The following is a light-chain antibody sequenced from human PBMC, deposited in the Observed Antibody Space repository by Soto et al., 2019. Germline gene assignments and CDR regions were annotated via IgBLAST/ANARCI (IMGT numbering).Light chain of an antibody. CDR2: DVS. Sequence: QSVLTQPRSVSGSPGQSVTISCTGTSSDVGGYNSVSWYQQHPGKTPKLIIFDVSRRPSGVPDRFSGFKSGTTASLTISGLQAEDEADYYCCSYADTSYVFGTGTKVTVL. CDR3: CSYADTSYV. J-gene: IGLJ1*01. CDR1: SSDVGGYNS. V-gene: IGLV2-11*01.